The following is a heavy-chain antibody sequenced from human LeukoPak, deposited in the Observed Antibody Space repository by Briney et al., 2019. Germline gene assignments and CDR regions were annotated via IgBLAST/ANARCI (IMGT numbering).Heavy chain of an antibody. D-gene: IGHD3-10*01. CDR1: GFTFSTHW. Sequence: GGSLRLSCAASGFTFSTHWMSWVRQAPGKGLEWVANIKEVGSEKYYVDSVKGRFTISRDNAKNSLYLQMNSLRAEDTAVYYCARTIRGYWGQGTLVTVSS. CDR3: ARTIRGY. J-gene: IGHJ4*02. V-gene: IGHV3-7*01. CDR2: IKEVGSEK.